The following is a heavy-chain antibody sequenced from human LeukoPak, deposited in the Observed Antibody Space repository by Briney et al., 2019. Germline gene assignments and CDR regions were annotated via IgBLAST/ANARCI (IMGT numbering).Heavy chain of an antibody. D-gene: IGHD6-13*01. CDR3: ARLRYSSSWDFDY. CDR2: IYAGDSDT. J-gene: IGHJ4*02. Sequence: GESLKISCRGSGYIFTTYWIGWVRQMPGKGLEWMGIIYAGDSDTRYSPSFQGQVTISADKSFSTAYQQWSSLKASDTAMYYCARLRYSSSWDFDYWGQGTLVTVSS. V-gene: IGHV5-51*01. CDR1: GYIFTTYW.